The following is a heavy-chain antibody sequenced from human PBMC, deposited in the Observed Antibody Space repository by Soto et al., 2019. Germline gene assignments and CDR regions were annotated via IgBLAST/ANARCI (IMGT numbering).Heavy chain of an antibody. J-gene: IGHJ4*02. D-gene: IGHD5-18*01. Sequence: GGSLRLSCAASGFTFSSYAMHWVRQAPGKGLEWVAVISYDGSNKYYADSVKGRFTISRDNSKNTLYLQMNSLRAEDTAVYYCARDPGYSYGSFDYWGQGTLVTVSS. V-gene: IGHV3-30-3*01. CDR2: ISYDGSNK. CDR3: ARDPGYSYGSFDY. CDR1: GFTFSSYA.